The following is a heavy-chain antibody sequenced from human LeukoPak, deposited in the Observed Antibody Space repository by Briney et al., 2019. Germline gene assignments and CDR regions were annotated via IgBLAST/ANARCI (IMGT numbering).Heavy chain of an antibody. J-gene: IGHJ4*02. D-gene: IGHD5-24*01. CDR1: GGSFSGYY. CDR3: ATEMATAIDY. V-gene: IGHV4-34*01. CDR2: INHSGST. Sequence: SETLSLTCAVYGGSFSGYYWSWIRQPPGKGLEWIGEINHSGSTNYNSSLKSRVTISVDTSKNQFSLKLSSVTAADTAVYYCATEMATAIDYWGQGTLVTVSS.